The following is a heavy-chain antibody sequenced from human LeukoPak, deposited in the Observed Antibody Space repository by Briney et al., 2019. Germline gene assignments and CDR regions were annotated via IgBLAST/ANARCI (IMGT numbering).Heavy chain of an antibody. Sequence: QPGGSLRLSCAASGFTFSSYAMNWVRPAPGKGLEWVSSINSFGAGTYYADSVKGRFTISRDNSRTTLYLQMNSLRAEDTAVYYCAKTYGNGWFNFDYWGQGALVTVSS. CDR1: GFTFSSYA. CDR3: AKTYGNGWFNFDY. J-gene: IGHJ4*02. D-gene: IGHD6-19*01. CDR2: INSFGAGT. V-gene: IGHV3-23*01.